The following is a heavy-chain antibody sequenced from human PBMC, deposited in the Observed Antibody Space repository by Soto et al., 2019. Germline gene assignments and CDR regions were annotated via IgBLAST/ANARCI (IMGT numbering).Heavy chain of an antibody. CDR3: ARTSRLDLLWFGELEVWFDP. Sequence: ASVKVSCKASGYTFTGYYMHWVRQAPGQGLEWMGWINPNSGGTNYAQKFQGWVTMTRDTSISTAYMELSRLRSDDTAVYYCARTSRLDLLWFGELEVWFDPRGQGTLVTVSS. J-gene: IGHJ5*02. V-gene: IGHV1-2*04. CDR1: GYTFTGYY. D-gene: IGHD3-10*01. CDR2: INPNSGGT.